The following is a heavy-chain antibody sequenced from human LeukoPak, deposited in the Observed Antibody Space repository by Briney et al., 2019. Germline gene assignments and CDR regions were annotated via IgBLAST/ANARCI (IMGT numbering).Heavy chain of an antibody. J-gene: IGHJ4*02. CDR1: GCTFTTYE. CDR3: ARGRDYYGSGSYSDY. CDR2: MNPNSGNT. Sequence: ASVNVSCKASGCTFTTYEINWVRQATGQGLEWMGWMNPNSGNTDYAQKFQGRVTITRNTSISTAYMDLSSLRSEDTAVEYCARGRDYYGSGSYSDYWGQGTLVTVSS. V-gene: IGHV1-8*03. D-gene: IGHD3-10*01.